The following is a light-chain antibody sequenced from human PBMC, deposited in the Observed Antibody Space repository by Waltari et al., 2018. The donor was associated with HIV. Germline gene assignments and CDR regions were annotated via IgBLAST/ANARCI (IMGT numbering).Light chain of an antibody. Sequence: QSALTQPASVSGSPGQSITISCTGTSRDVGGYNYVSWYQQHPGKAPKLMIYDVSNRPSGVSNRFSGSKSGNTASLTISGLQAEDEADYYCSSDTSSSTHVVFGGGTKLTVL. CDR1: SRDVGGYNY. CDR2: DVS. J-gene: IGLJ2*01. CDR3: SSDTSSSTHVV. V-gene: IGLV2-14*03.